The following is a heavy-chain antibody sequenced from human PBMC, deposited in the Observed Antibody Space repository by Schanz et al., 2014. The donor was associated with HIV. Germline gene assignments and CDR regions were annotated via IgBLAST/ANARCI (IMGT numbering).Heavy chain of an antibody. CDR1: GFTFDDYA. Sequence: VQVVESGGGVVQPGRSLRLSCAASGFTFDDYAMHWVRQAPGKGLEWVSGISWNSGSIGYADSVKGRFTISRDNDKNQQYLQLKSLRAEDTVLYTCAKETEQLRYLGYFDYWGQGPLVTVSS. D-gene: IGHD3-9*01. CDR3: AKETEQLRYLGYFDY. V-gene: IGHV3-9*01. CDR2: ISWNSGSI. J-gene: IGHJ4*02.